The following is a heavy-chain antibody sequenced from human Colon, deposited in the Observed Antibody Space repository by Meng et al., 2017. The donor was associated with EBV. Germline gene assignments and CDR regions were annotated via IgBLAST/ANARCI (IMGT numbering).Heavy chain of an antibody. J-gene: IGHJ4*02. CDR3: ARRLAALDY. CDR2: INYSGNT. D-gene: IGHD6-19*01. Sequence: QVQLQESGPGLVKPSGALSLTCDVSGGSIRNDQWWSWIRQPPGKGLEWVAEINYSGNTNYSPSLKSRVTISIDTSKNQFSLKLSSVTAADTAIYYCARRLAALDYWGQGTLVTVYS. V-gene: IGHV4-4*02. CDR1: GGSIRNDQW.